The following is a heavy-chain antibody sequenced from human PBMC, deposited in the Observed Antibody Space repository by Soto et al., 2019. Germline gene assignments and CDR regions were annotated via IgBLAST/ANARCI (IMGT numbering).Heavy chain of an antibody. CDR2: IYYSGST. J-gene: IGHJ6*02. CDR3: ARRISGYYGYYYYGMDF. D-gene: IGHD3-10*01. V-gene: IGHV4-59*01. CDR1: GGSISSYY. Sequence: SETLSLTCTVSGGSISSYYWSWIRQPPGKGLEWIGYIYYSGSTNYNPSLKSRVTISVDTSKNQFSLKLSSVTAADTAVYYCARRISGYYGYYYYGMDFWGQGITVTVSS.